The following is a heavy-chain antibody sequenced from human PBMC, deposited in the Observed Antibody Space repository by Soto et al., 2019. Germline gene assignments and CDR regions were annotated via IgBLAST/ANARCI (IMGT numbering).Heavy chain of an antibody. D-gene: IGHD2-2*01. CDR2: ISSNGGST. Sequence: GGSLRLSCAASGFTFSSYAMHWVRQAPGKGLEYVSAISSNGGSTYYANSVKGRFTISRDNSKNMLYLQMGSLRAEDMAVYYCARAKPRGVVVVPAAIGYWGQGTLVTVSS. V-gene: IGHV3-64*01. CDR3: ARAKPRGVVVVPAAIGY. CDR1: GFTFSSYA. J-gene: IGHJ4*02.